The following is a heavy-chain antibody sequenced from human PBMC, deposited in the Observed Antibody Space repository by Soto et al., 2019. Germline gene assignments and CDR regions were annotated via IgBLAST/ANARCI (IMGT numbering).Heavy chain of an antibody. Sequence: KQSQTLSLTCAISGDSVSSNSAAWNWLRQSPSRGLEWLGRTYYRSKWYNDYAVSVKSRITINPDTSKNQFSLQLNSVTPEDTAVYYCARDRITIFGVVKDAFDIWGQGTMVTVSS. CDR2: TYYRSKWYN. D-gene: IGHD3-3*01. CDR3: ARDRITIFGVVKDAFDI. CDR1: GDSVSSNSAA. V-gene: IGHV6-1*01. J-gene: IGHJ3*02.